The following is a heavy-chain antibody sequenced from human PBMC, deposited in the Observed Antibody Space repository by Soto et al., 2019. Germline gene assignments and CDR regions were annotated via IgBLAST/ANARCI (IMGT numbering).Heavy chain of an antibody. J-gene: IGHJ4*02. CDR1: GGSISSGGYS. CDR3: ARGGGYTFDY. V-gene: IGHV4-30-2*01. D-gene: IGHD3-16*01. CDR2: IYHSGGT. Sequence: QLQLQESGSGLVKPSQTLSLTCAVSGGSISSGGYSWSWIRQPPGKGLAWIGYIYHSGGTYYNPSLKGRVTIPVDMSNDQFSLKLGSVPAGDTAGYYCARGGGYTFDYWGQGTLVTVSS.